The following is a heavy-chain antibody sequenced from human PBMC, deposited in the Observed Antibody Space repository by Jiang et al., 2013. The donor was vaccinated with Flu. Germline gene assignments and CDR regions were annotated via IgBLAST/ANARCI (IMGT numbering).Heavy chain of an antibody. Sequence: SCKASGYIFTSYGINWVRQAPGQGLEWMGWISAYNGNTNYAQKFQGRVTMTTDTSTSTAYMELRSLRSDDAAVYYCARILGYYDSGGYPFDYWGQGALVTVSS. D-gene: IGHD3-22*01. V-gene: IGHV1-18*04. J-gene: IGHJ4*02. CDR3: ARILGYYDSGGYPFDY. CDR2: ISAYNGNT. CDR1: GYIFTSYG.